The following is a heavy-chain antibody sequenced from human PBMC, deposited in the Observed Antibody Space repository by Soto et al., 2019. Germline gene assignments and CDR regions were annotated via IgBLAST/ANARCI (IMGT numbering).Heavy chain of an antibody. D-gene: IGHD3-3*01. Sequence: PGGSLRLSCEASGFSCSRHSMNWVRQAPGKGLEWVSSIGNDPSYLYYAGSVKGRFTISRDNAKNSLYLQMNSLRVEDTAVYYCARDMYYDFWSGLFDYWGQGTLVTVSS. CDR2: IGNDPSYL. V-gene: IGHV3-21*06. CDR3: ARDMYYDFWSGLFDY. J-gene: IGHJ4*02. CDR1: GFSCSRHS.